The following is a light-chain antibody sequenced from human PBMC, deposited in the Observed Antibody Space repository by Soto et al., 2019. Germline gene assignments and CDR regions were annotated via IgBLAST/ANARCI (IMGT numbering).Light chain of an antibody. CDR3: HYYGGSPT. V-gene: IGKV3-20*01. J-gene: IGKJ4*01. CDR2: DAS. CDR1: QTFVSTY. Sequence: ELVLTQSSGTLSLSPGHRATLSCRASQTFVSTYLAWYQQKPGQAPRLLIYDASNRATGIPDRFSGSGSGPDFTLTISRLEPEDFAVYYCHYYGGSPTFGGGTKVEV.